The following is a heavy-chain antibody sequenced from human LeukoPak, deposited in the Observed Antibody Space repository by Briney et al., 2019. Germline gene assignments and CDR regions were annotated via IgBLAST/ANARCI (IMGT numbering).Heavy chain of an antibody. CDR1: GYSISSGYY. Sequence: SETLSLTCAVSGYSISSGYYWGRIRQPPGKGLEWIGSIYHSGSTYYNPSLKSRVTISVDTSKNQFSLKLSSVTAADTAVYYCARAPGAAIPNLDYFDSWGQGTLVTVSS. J-gene: IGHJ4*02. V-gene: IGHV4-38-2*01. CDR2: IYHSGST. D-gene: IGHD2-21*01. CDR3: ARAPGAAIPNLDYFDS.